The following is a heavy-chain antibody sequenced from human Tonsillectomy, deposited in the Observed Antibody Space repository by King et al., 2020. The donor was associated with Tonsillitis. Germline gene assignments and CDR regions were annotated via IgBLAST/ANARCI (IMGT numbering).Heavy chain of an antibody. J-gene: IGHJ4*02. CDR1: GGSISSSTYY. V-gene: IGHV4-39*01. CDR3: ARLWYYDSSGYYYIFDY. D-gene: IGHD3-22*01. Sequence: QLQESGPGLVKPSETLSLSCTVSGGSISSSTYYWGWIRQPPGKGLEWMGNIYYSGSTYYNPSLKSRVTISVDTSKNQFSLKLSSVTAADTAVYYCARLWYYDSSGYYYIFDYWGQGTLVTVSS. CDR2: IYYSGST.